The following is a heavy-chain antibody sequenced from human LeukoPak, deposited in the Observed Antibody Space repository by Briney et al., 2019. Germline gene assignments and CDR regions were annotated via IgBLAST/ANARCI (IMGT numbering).Heavy chain of an antibody. CDR2: ISSSSSYI. J-gene: IGHJ4*02. V-gene: IGHV3-21*01. CDR1: GFTVSTNY. Sequence: PGGSLRLSCAASGFTVSTNYMNWVRQAPGRGLEWVSSISSSSSYIYYADSVKGRFTISRDNAKNSLYLQMNSLRAEDTAVYYCARETAGFDYWGQGTLVTVSS. CDR3: ARETAGFDY.